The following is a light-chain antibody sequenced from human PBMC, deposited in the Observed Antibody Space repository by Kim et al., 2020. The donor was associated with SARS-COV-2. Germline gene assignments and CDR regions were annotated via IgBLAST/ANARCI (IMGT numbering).Light chain of an antibody. CDR1: QSVDLNF. J-gene: IGKJ2*01. CDR3: QQYRDAPRT. Sequence: EIVLTQSPSPLSLSPGERVTLSCRASQSVDLNFIAWYQHKPGQAPRLLISGMSNRATGLPDRFRGSGSGTDFTLTISRLEPEDFAVYYCQQYRDAPRTFGQGTKLEI. CDR2: GMS. V-gene: IGKV3-20*01.